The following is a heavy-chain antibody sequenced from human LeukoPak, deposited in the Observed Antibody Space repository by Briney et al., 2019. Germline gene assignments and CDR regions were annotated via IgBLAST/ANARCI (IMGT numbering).Heavy chain of an antibody. J-gene: IGHJ4*02. D-gene: IGHD4-17*01. CDR2: IYYSGST. Sequence: PSETLPLTCTVSGGSISSGGYYWSWIRQHPGKGLEWIGYIYYSGSTYYNPSLKSRVTISVDTSKNQFSLKLSSVTAADTAVYYCARGPIDYGDYDWDYWGQGTLVTVSS. CDR3: ARGPIDYGDYDWDY. CDR1: GGSISSGGYY. V-gene: IGHV4-31*03.